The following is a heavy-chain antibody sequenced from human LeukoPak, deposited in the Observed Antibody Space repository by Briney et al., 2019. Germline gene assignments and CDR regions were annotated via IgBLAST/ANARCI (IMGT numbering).Heavy chain of an antibody. CDR1: GFTFSSYS. CDR3: GRGGSGAGDYYYYYGMDV. J-gene: IGHJ6*02. D-gene: IGHD3-10*01. CDR2: ISSSSSYI. Sequence: GGSLRLSCAASGFTFSSYSMNWVRQAPGKGLEWVSSISSSSSYIYYADSVKGRFTISRDNAKNSLYLQMNSLRAEDTAVYYGGRGGSGAGDYYYYYGMDVWGQGTTVTVSS. V-gene: IGHV3-21*01.